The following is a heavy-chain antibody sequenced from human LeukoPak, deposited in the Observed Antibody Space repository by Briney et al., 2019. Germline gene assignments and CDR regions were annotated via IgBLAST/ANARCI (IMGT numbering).Heavy chain of an antibody. J-gene: IGHJ4*02. CDR2: IYPGDSDT. D-gene: IGHD6-13*01. Sequence: GESLKLSCEISGYRLTDNWSGGVGRVPGKGLEWMGLIYPGDSDTRYSPSFQGQVTFSVDMSISTAYLQLSGLRASDTAIYYCVRFGLTSSLDCWGQGTLVTVSS. CDR1: GYRLTDNW. V-gene: IGHV5-51*01. CDR3: VRFGLTSSLDC.